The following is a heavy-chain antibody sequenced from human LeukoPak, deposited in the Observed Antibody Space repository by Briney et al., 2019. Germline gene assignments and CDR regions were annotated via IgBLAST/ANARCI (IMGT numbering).Heavy chain of an antibody. Sequence: PGGSLRLSCAASGFTFSSYAMSWVRQAPGKGLEWVSAISGSGGSTYYADFVKGRFTISRDNSKNTLYLQMNSLRAEDTAVYYCAKLGGEFVYYYGMDVWGQGTTVTVS. D-gene: IGHD3-10*01. J-gene: IGHJ6*02. CDR3: AKLGGEFVYYYGMDV. CDR1: GFTFSSYA. V-gene: IGHV3-23*01. CDR2: ISGSGGST.